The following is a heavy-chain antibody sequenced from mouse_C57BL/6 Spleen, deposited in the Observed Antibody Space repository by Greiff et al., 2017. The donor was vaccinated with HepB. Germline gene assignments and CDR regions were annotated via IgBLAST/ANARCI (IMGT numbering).Heavy chain of an antibody. CDR2: IDPENGDT. Sequence: EVQLQQSGAELVRPGASVKLSCTASGFNIKDDYMHWVKQRPEQGLEWIGWIDPENGDTEYASKFQGKATITADTSSNTAYLQLSSLTSEDTAVYYCTTRELYAMDCWGQGTSVTVSS. CDR3: TTRELYAMDC. CDR1: GFNIKDDY. V-gene: IGHV14-4*01. J-gene: IGHJ4*01.